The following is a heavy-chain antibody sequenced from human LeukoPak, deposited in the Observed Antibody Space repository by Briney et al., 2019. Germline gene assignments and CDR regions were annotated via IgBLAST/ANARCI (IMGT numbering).Heavy chain of an antibody. V-gene: IGHV3-30*18. CDR1: GFTFSRDG. Sequence: PGGSLRLSCAASGFTFSRDGMHWVRQAPGKGLEWVAVISYDGSNKYYADSVKGRFTISRDNSKSMLYLQINNLRAEDTAVYYCAKLELTMFRDDAFDIWGQGTMVTVSS. D-gene: IGHD3-10*01. CDR2: ISYDGSNK. CDR3: AKLELTMFRDDAFDI. J-gene: IGHJ3*02.